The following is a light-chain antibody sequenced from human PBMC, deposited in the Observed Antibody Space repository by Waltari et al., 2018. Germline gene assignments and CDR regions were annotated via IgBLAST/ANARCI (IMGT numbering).Light chain of an antibody. Sequence: EIVMTQSPAPLSVSPGERAILSCRASQRVTTNLAWYQQKPGQAPRLLIYGASTRATDIPARFSGSGSGTEFTLTISSLQSEDFAVYYCHQYNDGPPFNFGQGTKLEIK. J-gene: IGKJ2*01. V-gene: IGKV3-15*01. CDR3: HQYNDGPPFN. CDR2: GAS. CDR1: QRVTTN.